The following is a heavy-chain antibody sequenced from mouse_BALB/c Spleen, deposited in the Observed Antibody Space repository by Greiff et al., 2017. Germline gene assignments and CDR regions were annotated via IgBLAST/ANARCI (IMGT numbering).Heavy chain of an antibody. J-gene: IGHJ4*01. CDR3: ARRRDYDAMDY. CDR1: GFAFSSYD. Sequence: EVNVVESGGGLVKPGGSLKLSCAASGFAFSSYDMSWVRQTPEKRLEWVAYISSGGGSTYYPDTVKGRFTISRDNAKNTLYLQMSSLKSEDTAMYYCARRRDYDAMDYWGQGTSVTVSS. CDR2: ISSGGGST. V-gene: IGHV5-12-1*01.